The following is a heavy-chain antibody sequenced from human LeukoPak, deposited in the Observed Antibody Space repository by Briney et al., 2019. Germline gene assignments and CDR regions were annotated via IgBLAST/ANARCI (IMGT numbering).Heavy chain of an antibody. Sequence: GRSLRLSCAASGFTFSSYAMHWVRQAPGKGLEWVAVISYDGSNKYYADSVKGRFTISRDNSKNTLFLQMNSLRAEDTAVYYCAKGGGWFGELVAFDIWGQGTMVTVSS. V-gene: IGHV3-30-3*01. J-gene: IGHJ3*02. D-gene: IGHD3-10*01. CDR3: AKGGGWFGELVAFDI. CDR1: GFTFSSYA. CDR2: ISYDGSNK.